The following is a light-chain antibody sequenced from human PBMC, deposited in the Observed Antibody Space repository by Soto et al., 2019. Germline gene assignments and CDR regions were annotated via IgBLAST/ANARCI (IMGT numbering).Light chain of an antibody. J-gene: IGKJ2*01. Sequence: DIQMTQSPSTLSASVGDRVTITCRASQSISSLLAWYQQKPGKAPKLLIYDASNLESGVPSRFSGSGSGTEFTLTISSLQPDDFATYYCQQYNSFPYTFGQGTKLEIK. CDR3: QQYNSFPYT. CDR1: QSISSL. V-gene: IGKV1-5*01. CDR2: DAS.